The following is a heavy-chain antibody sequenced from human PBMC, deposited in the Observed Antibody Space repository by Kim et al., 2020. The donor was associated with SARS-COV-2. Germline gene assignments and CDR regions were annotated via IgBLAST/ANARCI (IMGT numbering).Heavy chain of an antibody. D-gene: IGHD3-10*01. Sequence: GGSLRLSCAASGFTFSDYDMSWVRQAPGKGLEWVSYISSSSSYTNYADSVKGRFTISRDNAKNSLYLQMNSLRAEDTAVYYCARDLTYYYYGGRGYWGQGTLVNVSS. V-gene: IGHV3-11*06. CDR3: ARDLTYYYYGGRGY. CDR2: ISSSSSYT. CDR1: GFTFSDYD. J-gene: IGHJ4*02.